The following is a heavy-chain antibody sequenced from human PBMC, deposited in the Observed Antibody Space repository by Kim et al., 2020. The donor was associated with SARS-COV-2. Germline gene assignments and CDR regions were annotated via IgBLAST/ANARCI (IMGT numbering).Heavy chain of an antibody. D-gene: IGHD3-10*01. CDR2: IYHSGST. CDR1: GYSISSGYY. V-gene: IGHV4-38-2*02. J-gene: IGHJ6*02. CDR3: ARGPAMVRGVIILGMDV. Sequence: SETLSLTCTVSGYSISSGYYWGWIRQPPGKGLEWIGSIYHSGSTYYNPSLKSRVTISVDTSKNQFSLKLSSVTAADTAVYYCARGPAMVRGVIILGMDVWGQGTTVTVSS.